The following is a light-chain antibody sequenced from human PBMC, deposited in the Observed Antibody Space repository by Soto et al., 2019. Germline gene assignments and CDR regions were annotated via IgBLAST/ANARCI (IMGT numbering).Light chain of an antibody. V-gene: IGLV2-11*01. CDR1: SSDIGAYNY. Sequence: QSALTQPHSVSASPGQSVAISCTGTSSDIGAYNYVSWYQQHPGKAPKVVIYDVDKRPSGVPDRFSGSKSGTTASLTISDLQAEDDADYYCCSNAGRPDVFGTGTKLTVL. CDR3: CSNAGRPDV. CDR2: DVD. J-gene: IGLJ1*01.